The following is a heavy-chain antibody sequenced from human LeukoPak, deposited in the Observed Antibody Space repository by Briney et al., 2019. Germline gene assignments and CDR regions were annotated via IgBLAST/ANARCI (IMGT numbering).Heavy chain of an antibody. V-gene: IGHV3-9*01. J-gene: IGHJ4*02. CDR2: ISWNSGSI. Sequence: LSLTCTVSGGSISSYYWSWVRQAPGKGLEWVAGISWNSGSIDYVDSVKGRFTISRDNAKNSLYLQMNNLRAEDTALYYCAKDIGSLTYWYDDSNYSGAFDYWGQGTLVTVST. CDR3: AKDIGSLTYWYDDSNYSGAFDY. CDR1: GGSISSYY. D-gene: IGHD3-22*01.